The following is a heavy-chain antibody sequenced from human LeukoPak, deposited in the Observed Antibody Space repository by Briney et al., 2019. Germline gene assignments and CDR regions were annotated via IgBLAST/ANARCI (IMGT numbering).Heavy chain of an antibody. CDR2: ISSSSSTI. D-gene: IGHD6-19*01. J-gene: IGHJ5*02. CDR3: ARGDQRRRYSSGWHWFDP. CDR1: GFTFSSYS. Sequence: QSGGSLRLSCAASGFTFSSYSMNWVRQAPGKGLEWVSYISSSSSTIYYADSVKGRFTISRDNAKNSLYLQMNSLRAEDTAVYYCARGDQRRRYSSGWHWFDPWGQGTLVTVSS. V-gene: IGHV3-48*01.